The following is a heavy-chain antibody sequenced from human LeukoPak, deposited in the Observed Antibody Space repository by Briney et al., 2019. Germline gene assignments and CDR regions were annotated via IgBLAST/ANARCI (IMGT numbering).Heavy chain of an antibody. CDR3: ARGQVLDYYDSSGLFDY. J-gene: IGHJ4*02. CDR1: GGSISSGDYY. CDR2: IYYSGST. V-gene: IGHV4-30-4*01. Sequence: KSSETLSLTCTVSGGSISSGDYYWSWIRQPPGKGLEWIGYIYYSGSTYYNPSLKSRVTISVDRSKNQFSLKLSSVTAADTAVYYCARGQVLDYYDSSGLFDYWGQGTLVTVSS. D-gene: IGHD3-22*01.